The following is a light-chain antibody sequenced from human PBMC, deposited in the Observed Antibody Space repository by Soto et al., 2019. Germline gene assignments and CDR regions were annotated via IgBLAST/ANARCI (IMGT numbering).Light chain of an antibody. CDR1: QSVSSKY. V-gene: IGKV3-20*01. CDR3: QQFVSSLFT. Sequence: DIVLTQSPGTLSLSPGETATLSCRASQSVSSKYLAWYQQKPGQAPRVLIYGASIRATGVPERFSGGGSGTDFTLTITSLEPDDFAVYYCQQFVSSLFTFGPGTKVDFK. CDR2: GAS. J-gene: IGKJ3*01.